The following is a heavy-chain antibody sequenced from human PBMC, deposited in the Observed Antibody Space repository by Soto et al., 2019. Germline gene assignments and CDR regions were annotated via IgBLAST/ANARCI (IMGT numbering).Heavy chain of an antibody. CDR1: GFTFSSYG. D-gene: IGHD3-3*01. CDR2: ISYDGSNK. Sequence: PGGSLRLSCAASGFTFSSYGMHWVRQAPGKGLEWVAVISYDGSNKYYADSVKGRFTISRDNSKNTLYLQMNSLRAEDTAVYYCAKDRELGGVYYYGMDVWGQGTTVTVSS. J-gene: IGHJ6*02. V-gene: IGHV3-30*18. CDR3: AKDRELGGVYYYGMDV.